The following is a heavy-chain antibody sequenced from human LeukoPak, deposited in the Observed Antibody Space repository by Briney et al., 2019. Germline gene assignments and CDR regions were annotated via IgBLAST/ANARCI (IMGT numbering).Heavy chain of an antibody. J-gene: IGHJ4*02. CDR2: ISSDESKK. V-gene: IGHV3-30-3*01. CDR3: ARDYSSGRDF. D-gene: IGHD3-22*01. Sequence: GGSLRLSCVASGLSFSREGLHWVRQAPGKGLEWVAVISSDESKKYYADSVQGRFTISRDNSKNTLYLQMNSLRAEDTAVYFCARDYSSGRDFWGQGTLVTVSS. CDR1: GLSFSREG.